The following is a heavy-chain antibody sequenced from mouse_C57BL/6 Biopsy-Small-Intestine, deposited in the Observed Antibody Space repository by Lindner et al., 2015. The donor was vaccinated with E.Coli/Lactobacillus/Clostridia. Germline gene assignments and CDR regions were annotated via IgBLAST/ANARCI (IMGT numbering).Heavy chain of an antibody. CDR1: GFNIKDYY. CDR2: IDPEDGET. Sequence: VQLQESGAELVKPGASVKLSCTASGFNIKDYYMHWVKQRTEQGLEWIGRIDPEDGETKYAPKFQGKATITADTSSNTAYLQLSSLTSEDTAVYYCAYYYGSSLAWFAYWGQGTLVTVSA. J-gene: IGHJ3*01. D-gene: IGHD1-1*01. V-gene: IGHV14-2*01. CDR3: AYYYGSSLAWFAY.